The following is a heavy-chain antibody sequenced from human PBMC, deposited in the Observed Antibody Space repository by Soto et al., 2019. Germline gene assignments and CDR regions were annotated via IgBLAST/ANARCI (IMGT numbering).Heavy chain of an antibody. CDR1: RFPFSNAW. Sequence: PGGSLRLSCAASRFPFSNAWMSWVRQAPGKRLEWVGRIRSKTDGGTTEYAAPVKGRFTISRDDSKNTLYLQMNSLKIEDTAMYYCTTLYSGYDHVGYWGQGTLVTVSS. D-gene: IGHD5-12*01. CDR3: TTLYSGYDHVGY. V-gene: IGHV3-15*01. J-gene: IGHJ4*02. CDR2: IRSKTDGGTT.